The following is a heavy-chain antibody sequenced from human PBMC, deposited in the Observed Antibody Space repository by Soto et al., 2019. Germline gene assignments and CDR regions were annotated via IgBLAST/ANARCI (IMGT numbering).Heavy chain of an antibody. CDR3: ARSPGTMIVVHD. CDR1: GGSISSSSYY. V-gene: IGHV4-39*01. J-gene: IGHJ4*01. D-gene: IGHD3-22*01. CDR2: IYYSGST. Sequence: QLQLQASGPGLVKPSETLSLTCTVSGGSISSSSYYWGCIRQPPGKGLEWIGSIYYSGSTCYNTSLKSRVTISVDTSKNQCSLKLSSVTAADTAVYYCARSPGTMIVVHDWGHGTLVTVSS.